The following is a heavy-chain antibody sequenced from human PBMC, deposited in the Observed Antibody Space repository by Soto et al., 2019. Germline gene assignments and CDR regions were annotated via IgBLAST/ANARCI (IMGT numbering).Heavy chain of an antibody. D-gene: IGHD3-22*01. CDR3: ARGGIFDSSGYYYFSAFDI. CDR1: GGTLSSYA. J-gene: IGHJ3*02. CDR2: FDPEDGET. Sequence: ASVKVSCKASGGTLSSYAISWVRQAPGKGLEWMGGFDPEDGETIYAQKFQGRVTMTEDTSTDTAYMELSSLRSEDTAVYYCARGGIFDSSGYYYFSAFDIWG. V-gene: IGHV1-24*01.